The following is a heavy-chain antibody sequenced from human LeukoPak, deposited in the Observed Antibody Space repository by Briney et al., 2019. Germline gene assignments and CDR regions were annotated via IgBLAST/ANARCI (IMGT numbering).Heavy chain of an antibody. CDR2: FDPEDGET. CDR1: GYTLTQLS. V-gene: IGHV1-24*01. CDR3: ALFVVVSLDAFDI. D-gene: IGHD2-21*01. Sequence: ASVKVSCKVSGYTLTQLSMHWVRQAPGKGLEWMGGFDPEDGETIYAQKFQGRVTMTEDTATDTAYMELSSLRSEDTAVYYCALFVVVSLDAFDIGGKGKMSTVSS. J-gene: IGHJ3*02.